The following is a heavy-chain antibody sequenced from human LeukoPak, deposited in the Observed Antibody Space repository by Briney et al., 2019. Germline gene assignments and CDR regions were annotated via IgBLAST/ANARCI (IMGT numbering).Heavy chain of an antibody. D-gene: IGHD1-26*01. Sequence: PSETLSLTCAVYGGSFSGYYWSWIRQPPGKGLEWIGEINHSGSTNYNPSLKSRVTISVDTSKNQFSLKLSSVTAADTAVYYCASWEDGSYGFDYWGQGTLVTVSS. J-gene: IGHJ4*02. CDR2: INHSGST. CDR1: GGSFSGYY. CDR3: ASWEDGSYGFDY. V-gene: IGHV4-34*01.